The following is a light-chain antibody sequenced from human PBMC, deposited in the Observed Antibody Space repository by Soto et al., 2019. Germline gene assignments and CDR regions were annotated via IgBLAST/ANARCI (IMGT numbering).Light chain of an antibody. Sequence: EIVLTQSPATLSLSPGERATLSCRASQSISNYLGWYQQKPGQAPRLLIYDASNRATGIPARFSGSGSGTDFSLPISSLEPEDFAVYYCQQRSNWPITFGQGTRLDIK. CDR2: DAS. J-gene: IGKJ5*01. CDR3: QQRSNWPIT. CDR1: QSISNY. V-gene: IGKV3-11*01.